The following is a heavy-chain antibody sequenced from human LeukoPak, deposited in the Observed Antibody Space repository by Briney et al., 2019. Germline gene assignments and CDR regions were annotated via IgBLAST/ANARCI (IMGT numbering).Heavy chain of an antibody. V-gene: IGHV4-39*01. J-gene: IGHJ4*02. CDR2: IYYSGST. D-gene: IGHD6-19*01. Sequence: SGTLSLTCTVSGGSISSYYWGWTRQPPGKGLEWIGSIYYSGSTYYNPSLKSRVTISVDTSKNQFSLKLSSVTAADTAAYYCASIAVAGTVSDNDYWGQGTLVTVSS. CDR3: ASIAVAGTVSDNDY. CDR1: GGSISSYY.